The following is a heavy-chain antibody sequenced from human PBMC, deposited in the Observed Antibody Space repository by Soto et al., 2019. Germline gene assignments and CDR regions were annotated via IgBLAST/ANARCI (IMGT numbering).Heavy chain of an antibody. Sequence: GGSLRLSCAASGFTFSSYAMSWVRQAPGKGLEWVSAISGSGGSTYYADSVKGRFTISRDNSKNTLYLQMNSLRAEDTAVYYCAKDEVIQLWSWDWFDPWGQGTLVTVSS. D-gene: IGHD5-18*01. CDR2: ISGSGGST. J-gene: IGHJ5*02. CDR1: GFTFSSYA. V-gene: IGHV3-23*01. CDR3: AKDEVIQLWSWDWFDP.